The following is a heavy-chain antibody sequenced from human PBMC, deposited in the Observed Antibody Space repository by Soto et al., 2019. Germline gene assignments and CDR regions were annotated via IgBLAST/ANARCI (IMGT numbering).Heavy chain of an antibody. CDR1: GLTFSSYA. D-gene: IGHD3-3*01. V-gene: IGHV3-23*01. CDR3: ANLGQYYDFWSGTDLDFDY. Sequence: EVQLLESGGGLVQPGGSLRLSCAASGLTFSSYAMSWVRQAPGKGLEWVSAISGSGGSTYYADSVKGRFTISRDISKNTLYLQMNSLRAEDTAVYYCANLGQYYDFWSGTDLDFDYWGQGTLVTVSS. J-gene: IGHJ4*02. CDR2: ISGSGGST.